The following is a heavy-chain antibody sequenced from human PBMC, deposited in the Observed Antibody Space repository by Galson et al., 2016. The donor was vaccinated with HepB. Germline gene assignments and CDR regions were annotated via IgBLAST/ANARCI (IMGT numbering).Heavy chain of an antibody. CDR2: ISWDGRSP. CDR1: GFTFDDYS. CDR3: AKDWGSLWESSGRGMDL. J-gene: IGHJ6*02. V-gene: IGHV3-43*01. Sequence: LRLSCAASGFTFDDYSMHWVRQVPGRGLEWVAVISWDGRSPDYADSVKGRFTISRDNRQNSLFLQMNSLTTADTALYYCAKDWGSLWESSGRGMDLWGQGTTVTVSS. D-gene: IGHD3-10*01.